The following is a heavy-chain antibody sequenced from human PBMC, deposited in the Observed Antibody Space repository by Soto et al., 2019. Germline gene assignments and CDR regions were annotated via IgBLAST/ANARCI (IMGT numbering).Heavy chain of an antibody. CDR3: AKAPMSSCSGASCYPLEN. CDR1: GFTFIDYA. CDR2: ITGSGRDT. J-gene: IGHJ4*02. Sequence: GGYLRLSCVASGFTFIDYAMTCVRHTSGKVLEWVSAITGSGRDTYHADSVKGRFIISRDNSKNTLYLQMNSLRAEDTAVYYCAKAPMSSCSGASCYPLENWGQGT. V-gene: IGHV3-23*01. D-gene: IGHD2-15*01.